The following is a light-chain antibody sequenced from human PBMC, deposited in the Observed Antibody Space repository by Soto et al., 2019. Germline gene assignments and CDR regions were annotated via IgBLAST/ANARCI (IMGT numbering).Light chain of an antibody. V-gene: IGKV3-15*01. CDR2: GAS. CDR1: QNVLSN. Sequence: EIVITQSPATLSVSPGERATLSCRASQNVLSNVAWYQQKPGQAPRLVTYGASTRATGIPARFTGSGSGTEFTLTISSXQSEDFAVYYCQQYNNWPITFGQGTRLEIK. J-gene: IGKJ5*01. CDR3: QQYNNWPIT.